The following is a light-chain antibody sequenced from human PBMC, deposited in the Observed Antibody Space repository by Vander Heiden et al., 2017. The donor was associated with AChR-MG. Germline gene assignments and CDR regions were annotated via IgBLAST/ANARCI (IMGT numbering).Light chain of an antibody. CDR1: QSVTSN. CDR2: DAS. CDR3: QQEKSWPRT. J-gene: IGKJ1*01. Sequence: IVMAQSPATLSVSPGERATLSCTASQSVTSNLAWFQHKPGQAPRLLIHDASTRATGCPDRFSGSGSGTDFTLTISSLQSEDFAVYYCQQEKSWPRTFGQGTKVEIK. V-gene: IGKV3-15*01.